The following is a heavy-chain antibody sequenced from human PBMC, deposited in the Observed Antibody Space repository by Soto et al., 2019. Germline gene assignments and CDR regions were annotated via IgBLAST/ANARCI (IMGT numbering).Heavy chain of an antibody. CDR3: ASLKGGTSTPYYYYGMDG. V-gene: IGHV4-34*01. J-gene: IGHJ6*02. CDR2: INHSGST. Sequence: SETLSLTWGVYGGSFSGYYWSWIRQPPGKGLEWIGEINHSGSTNYNPSLKSRVTISVDTSKNQFSLKLSSVTAADTAVYYCASLKGGTSTPYYYYGMDGWGQGTTVTVSS. CDR1: GGSFSGYY. D-gene: IGHD2-2*01.